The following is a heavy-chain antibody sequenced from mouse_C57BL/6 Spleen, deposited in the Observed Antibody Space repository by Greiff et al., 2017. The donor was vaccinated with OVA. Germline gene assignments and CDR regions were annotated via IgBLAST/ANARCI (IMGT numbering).Heavy chain of an antibody. CDR2: INPSTGGT. V-gene: IGHV1-42*01. J-gene: IGHJ3*01. CDR1: GYSFTGYY. CDR3: ARGGLRPWFAY. Sequence: VQLQQSGPELVKPGASVKISCKASGYSFTGYYMNWVKQSPEKSLEWIGEINPSTGGTTYNQKFKAKATLTVDKSSSTAYMQLKSLTSEDSAVYYCARGGLRPWFAYWGQGTLVTVSA. D-gene: IGHD2-4*01.